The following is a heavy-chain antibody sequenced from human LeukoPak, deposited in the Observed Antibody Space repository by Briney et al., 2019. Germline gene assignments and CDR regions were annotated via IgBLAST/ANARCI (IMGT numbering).Heavy chain of an antibody. D-gene: IGHD3-10*01. J-gene: IGHJ3*02. CDR3: ARELLWFGELSAFDI. CDR1: GGSISSGSYY. CDR2: IYTSGST. V-gene: IGHV4-61*02. Sequence: PSQTLSLTCTVSGGSISSGSYYWSWIRQPAGKGLEYIGRIYTSGSTSYNPSLKSRVTISVDTSKNQFSLKLSSVTAADTAVYYCARELLWFGELSAFDIWGQGTMVTVSS.